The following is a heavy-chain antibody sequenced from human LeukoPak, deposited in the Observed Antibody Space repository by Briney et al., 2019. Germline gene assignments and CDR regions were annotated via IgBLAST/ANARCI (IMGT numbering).Heavy chain of an antibody. CDR2: ISAYNGNT. Sequence: GASVNVSCKASGYTFTGYYMHWVRQAPGQGLEWMGWISAYNGNTNYAQKLQGRVTMTTDTSTSTAYMELRSLRSDDTAVYYCARTLGYGPDYWGQGTLVTVSS. D-gene: IGHD5-12*01. CDR3: ARTLGYGPDY. J-gene: IGHJ4*02. V-gene: IGHV1-18*04. CDR1: GYTFTGYY.